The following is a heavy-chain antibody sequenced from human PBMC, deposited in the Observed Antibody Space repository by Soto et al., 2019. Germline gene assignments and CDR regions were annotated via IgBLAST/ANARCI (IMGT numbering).Heavy chain of an antibody. Sequence: SETLSLTCTVSGGSISSYYWSWIRQPPGKGLEWIGYIYYSGSTNYNPSLKSRVTISVDTSKNQFSLKLSSVTAADTAVYYCAREWLPDGGWFDPWGQGTLVTVSS. CDR1: GGSISSYY. CDR2: IYYSGST. J-gene: IGHJ5*02. D-gene: IGHD3-22*01. CDR3: AREWLPDGGWFDP. V-gene: IGHV4-59*01.